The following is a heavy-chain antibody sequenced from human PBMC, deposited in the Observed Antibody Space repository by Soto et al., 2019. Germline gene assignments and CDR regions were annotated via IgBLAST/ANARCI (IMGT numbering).Heavy chain of an antibody. Sequence: QVQLVQSGAEVKKPGASVKVSCKASGYTFTSYYMHWVRQAPGQGLEWMGIINPSGGSTSYAQKFQGRVTMTRDTSTSTVYMELSSLRSEDTAVYYCARDRWSVDTAMVTYYYYYGMDVWGQGTTVTVSS. CDR3: ARDRWSVDTAMVTYYYYYGMDV. CDR2: INPSGGST. CDR1: GYTFTSYY. J-gene: IGHJ6*02. V-gene: IGHV1-46*01. D-gene: IGHD5-18*01.